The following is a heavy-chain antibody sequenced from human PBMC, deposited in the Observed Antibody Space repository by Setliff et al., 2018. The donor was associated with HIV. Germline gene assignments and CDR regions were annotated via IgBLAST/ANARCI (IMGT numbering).Heavy chain of an antibody. Sequence: SVKVSCKASGGTFSSYAISWVRQAPGQGLEWMGGIIPIFGTANYAQKFQGRVTITTDESTSTAYMELIRPRFDDTAVYYCARAHFLVAMTRNWFDPWGQGTLVTVSS. D-gene: IGHD5-12*01. CDR3: ARAHFLVAMTRNWFDP. V-gene: IGHV1-69*05. CDR2: IIPIFGTA. J-gene: IGHJ5*02. CDR1: GGTFSSYA.